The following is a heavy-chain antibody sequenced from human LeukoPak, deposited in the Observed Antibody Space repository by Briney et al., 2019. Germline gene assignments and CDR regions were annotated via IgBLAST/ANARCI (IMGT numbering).Heavy chain of an antibody. D-gene: IGHD5-12*01. CDR2: IYTSGST. CDR3: ARDNARYSGYDFYY. V-gene: IGHV4-61*02. J-gene: IGHJ4*02. CDR1: GGSISSGSYY. Sequence: PSQTLYLTCTVSGGSISSGSYYWSWIRQPAGKGLEWIGRIYTSGSTNYNPSLKSRVTISVNTSKNQFSLKLSSVTAADTAVYYCARDNARYSGYDFYYXXQGTLVTVS.